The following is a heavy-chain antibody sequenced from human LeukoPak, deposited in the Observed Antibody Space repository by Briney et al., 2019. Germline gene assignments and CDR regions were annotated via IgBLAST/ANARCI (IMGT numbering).Heavy chain of an antibody. J-gene: IGHJ4*02. D-gene: IGHD5-12*01. CDR3: ARAGGYSGYAY. V-gene: IGHV3-30-3*01. Sequence: GGSLRLSCAASGFTFSSYAMHWVRQAPGKGLEWVAVISYDGSNKYCADSVKGRFTISRDNSKNTLYLQMNSLRAEDTAVYYCARAGGYSGYAYWGQGTLVTVSS. CDR1: GFTFSSYA. CDR2: ISYDGSNK.